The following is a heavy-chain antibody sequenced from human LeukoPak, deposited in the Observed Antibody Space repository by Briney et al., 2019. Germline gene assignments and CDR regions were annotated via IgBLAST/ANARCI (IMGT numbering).Heavy chain of an antibody. CDR3: ARDQEGFDY. CDR1: GYSFTSNY. V-gene: IGHV1-46*01. Sequence: ASVKVSCKVSGYSFTSNYIHWVRQAPGQGLEWMGMIYPRDGSTSYAQRFQDRVTVTRDTSTSTVHMELSGPRSEDTAVYYCARDQEGFDYWGQGTLVTASS. CDR2: IYPRDGST. J-gene: IGHJ4*02.